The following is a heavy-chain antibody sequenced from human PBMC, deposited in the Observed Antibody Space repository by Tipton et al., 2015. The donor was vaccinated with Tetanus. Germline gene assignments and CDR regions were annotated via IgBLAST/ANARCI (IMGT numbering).Heavy chain of an antibody. D-gene: IGHD2-2*01. J-gene: IGHJ2*01. CDR1: TDSISSTSYY. V-gene: IGHV4-39*01. CDR3: ARHGSSYWYFAL. CDR2: VYSSGST. Sequence: TLSLTCTVFTDSISSTSYYWVWLRQPPGKGLEWIGNVYSSGSTYYTPPLRSRVTIPVDTSNTQFSLKLSSVTAADTATYYCARHGSSYWYFALWGRGTLVTVSS.